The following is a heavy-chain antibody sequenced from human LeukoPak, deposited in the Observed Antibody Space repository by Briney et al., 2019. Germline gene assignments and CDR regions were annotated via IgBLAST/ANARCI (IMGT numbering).Heavy chain of an antibody. CDR3: AQDPELWQQLGRFDY. CDR2: ISGSGGST. D-gene: IGHD6-13*01. Sequence: PGGSLRLSCAASGFTFSSYAMSWVRQAPGKGLEWVSAISGSGGSTYYADSVKGRFTISRDNSKNTLYLQMNSLRAEDTAVYYCAQDPELWQQLGRFDYWGQGTLVTVSS. J-gene: IGHJ4*02. CDR1: GFTFSSYA. V-gene: IGHV3-23*01.